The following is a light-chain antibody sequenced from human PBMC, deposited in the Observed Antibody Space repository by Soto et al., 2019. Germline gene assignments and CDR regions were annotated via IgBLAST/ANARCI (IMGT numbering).Light chain of an antibody. V-gene: IGLV2-14*01. CDR2: DVS. CDR3: SSYTSSSTLVV. Sequence: QSALTQPASVSGSPGQSITISCTGTSSDVGGYNYVSWYQQHPGKAHKLMIYDVSNRPSGVSNRFSGSKSGNTASRTISGLQAEDEADYYCSSYTSSSTLVVFGGGTKLTVL. CDR1: SSDVGGYNY. J-gene: IGLJ2*01.